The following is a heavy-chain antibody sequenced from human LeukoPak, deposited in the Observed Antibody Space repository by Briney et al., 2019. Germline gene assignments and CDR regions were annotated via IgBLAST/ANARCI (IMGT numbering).Heavy chain of an antibody. V-gene: IGHV1-2*02. CDR3: ARARNAAARPYFDY. Sequence: ASVKVSCKASGYTFTGYYMHWVRQAPGQGLEWTGWINPNSGGTNYAQKFQGRVTMTRDTSISTAYMELSRLRSDDTAVYYCARARNAAARPYFDYWGQGTLVTVSS. D-gene: IGHD6-6*01. CDR1: GYTFTGYY. CDR2: INPNSGGT. J-gene: IGHJ4*02.